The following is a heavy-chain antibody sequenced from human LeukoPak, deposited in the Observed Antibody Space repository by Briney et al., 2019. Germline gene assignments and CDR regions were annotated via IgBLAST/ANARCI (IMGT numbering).Heavy chain of an antibody. V-gene: IGHV4-39*01. J-gene: IGHJ4*02. Sequence: SETLSLTCTVSGLSGDTITSSNNWWGWIRQPPGKGLEWIGSIDSNGNTYYNPSLKSRVTIAVETSNNQFSLKLSSVTAADTSVYYCASRSLISGFDYWGQGTLVTVSS. D-gene: IGHD1-26*01. CDR2: IDSNGNT. CDR1: GLSGDTITSSNNW. CDR3: ASRSLISGFDY.